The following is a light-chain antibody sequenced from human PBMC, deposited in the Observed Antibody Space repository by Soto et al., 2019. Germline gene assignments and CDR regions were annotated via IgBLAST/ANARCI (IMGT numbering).Light chain of an antibody. CDR1: QSVAYTY. CDR2: GAS. J-gene: IGKJ4*01. Sequence: EIVLTQSPATLSLSPGERATLSCRASQSVAYTYLAWFQQKPGQAPRLLIYGASNRATGIPDRFSGSGSGTDFALTISSLQAEDVAVYYCQQHYGSPLTFGGGTKVDNK. V-gene: IGKV3-20*01. CDR3: QQHYGSPLT.